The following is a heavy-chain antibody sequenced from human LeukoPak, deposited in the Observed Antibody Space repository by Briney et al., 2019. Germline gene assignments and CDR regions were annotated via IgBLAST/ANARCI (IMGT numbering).Heavy chain of an antibody. CDR1: GGTFSSYA. Sequence: ASVKVSCKASGGTFSSYAITWVRQAPGQGLEWMGGIIPIFGTENYAQKFQGRVTITADESTSTAYMELSSLGSEDTAVYYCARVSQQGYYFDYWGQGTLVTVSS. J-gene: IGHJ4*02. CDR3: ARVSQQGYYFDY. CDR2: IIPIFGTE. D-gene: IGHD1/OR15-1a*01. V-gene: IGHV1-69*13.